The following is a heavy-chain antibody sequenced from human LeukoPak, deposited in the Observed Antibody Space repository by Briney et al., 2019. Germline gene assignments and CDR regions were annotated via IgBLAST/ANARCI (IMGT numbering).Heavy chain of an antibody. V-gene: IGHV4-4*07. CDR3: ARVVGNSESYGWFDP. CDR2: IYSTGTN. D-gene: IGHD4-23*01. Sequence: SETLSLTCTVSGGSMSGYYWSWIRQSAGKGLEWIGHIYSTGTNNYNPSLRSRVTLSVDTSKNQFSLKLRSVTAADTAVYYCARVVGNSESYGWFDPWGQGSLVTVSS. J-gene: IGHJ5*02. CDR1: GGSMSGYY.